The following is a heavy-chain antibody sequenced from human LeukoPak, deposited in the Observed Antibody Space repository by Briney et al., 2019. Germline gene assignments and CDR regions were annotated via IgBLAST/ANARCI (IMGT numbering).Heavy chain of an antibody. CDR1: GFTFSSYG. D-gene: IGHD5-18*01. CDR3: AKGSGYSYGSYDY. CDR2: IRYDGINK. V-gene: IGHV3-30*02. J-gene: IGHJ4*02. Sequence: GGSLRLSCAASGFTFSSYGMHWVRQAPGKGLEGVAFIRYDGINKYYADSVKGRFTISRDNSKNTLYLQMNSLRAEDTAVYYCAKGSGYSYGSYDYWGQGTLVTVSS.